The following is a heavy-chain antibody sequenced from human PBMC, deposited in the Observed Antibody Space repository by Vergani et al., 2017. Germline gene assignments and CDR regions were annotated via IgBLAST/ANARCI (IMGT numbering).Heavy chain of an antibody. V-gene: IGHV4-34*01. CDR2: INHSGNT. Sequence: QVQLQQWGAGLLKPSETLSLTCAVYGGSFSGYYWSWIRQPPGKGLEWIGEINHSGNTNYNPSLKSRVTISVDTSKNQFSLKLSSVTAADTAVYYCASFDLGYCSSTSCYYFDYWGQGTLVTVSS. D-gene: IGHD2-2*01. J-gene: IGHJ4*02. CDR1: GGSFSGYY. CDR3: ASFDLGYCSSTSCYYFDY.